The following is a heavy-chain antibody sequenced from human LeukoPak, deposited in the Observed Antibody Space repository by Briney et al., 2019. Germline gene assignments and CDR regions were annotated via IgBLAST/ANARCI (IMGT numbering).Heavy chain of an antibody. D-gene: IGHD1-26*01. CDR2: ISYSGSSI. V-gene: IGHV3-11*04. Sequence: GGSLRLSCAASGFSVSGNYMSWIRQVPGKGLEWVSYISYSGSSIYNADSVKGRFTISRDNAKNSVYLQMSSLRAEDTAVYYCARGGRSGNYYDYWGQGPLVTVSS. J-gene: IGHJ4*02. CDR3: ARGGRSGNYYDY. CDR1: GFSVSGNY.